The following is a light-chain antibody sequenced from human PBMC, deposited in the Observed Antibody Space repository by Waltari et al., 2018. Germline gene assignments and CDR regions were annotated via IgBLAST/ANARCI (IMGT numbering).Light chain of an antibody. Sequence: DIQMTQSPSSLSASVGDRVTITCRASHSIDNFLNWYQQKTGKAPKVLIYTASSLQSGVPSRFSGSGFGTDFTLTISSLQPEDLATYYCQQSYSFPKYSFGQGTKLEIK. CDR3: QQSYSFPKYS. V-gene: IGKV1-39*01. J-gene: IGKJ2*03. CDR2: TAS. CDR1: HSIDNF.